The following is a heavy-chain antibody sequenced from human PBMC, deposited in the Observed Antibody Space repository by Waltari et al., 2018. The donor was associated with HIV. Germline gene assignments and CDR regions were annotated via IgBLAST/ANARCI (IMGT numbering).Heavy chain of an antibody. CDR2: INSDGSST. J-gene: IGHJ4*02. CDR1: GFTFCSYW. V-gene: IGHV3-74*01. CDR3: TTSRTFDY. Sequence: EVQLVASGGGLVQPGGSLRLFCAASGFTFCSYWLHWVRQVPGKGLIWVSRINSDGSSTSYADSVKGRFTISRDNAKNTLYLQMNSLRAEDTAVYYCTTSRTFDYWGQGTLVTVSS.